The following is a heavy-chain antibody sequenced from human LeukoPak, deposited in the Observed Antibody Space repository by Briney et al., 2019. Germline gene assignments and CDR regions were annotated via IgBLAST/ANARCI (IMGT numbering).Heavy chain of an antibody. CDR2: ISGSGGST. Sequence: PGGSLRLSCAASGFTFSSYAMSWVRQAPGKGLEWVSAISGSGGSTYYADSVKGRFTISRDNSKNTLYLQMNSLRAEDTAVYYCAKGTRITMIVVVTGPFDYWGQGTLVTVSS. CDR3: AKGTRITMIVVVTGPFDY. CDR1: GFTFSSYA. J-gene: IGHJ4*02. V-gene: IGHV3-23*01. D-gene: IGHD3-22*01.